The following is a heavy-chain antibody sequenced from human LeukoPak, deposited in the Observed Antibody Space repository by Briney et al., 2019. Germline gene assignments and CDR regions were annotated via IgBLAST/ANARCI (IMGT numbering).Heavy chain of an antibody. J-gene: IGHJ4*03. Sequence: GESLKVFLKGSGYPLNNYWHGWVRQMPGKGLEWMGIIYPGDSERKYNPSLQGQVTNSADNAISTVYLQWSSLKASDTAIYYCAIIEPPTFHYWGHGELVSVSS. CDR2: IYPGDSER. CDR3: AIIEPPTFHY. CDR1: GYPLNNYW. V-gene: IGHV5-51*01.